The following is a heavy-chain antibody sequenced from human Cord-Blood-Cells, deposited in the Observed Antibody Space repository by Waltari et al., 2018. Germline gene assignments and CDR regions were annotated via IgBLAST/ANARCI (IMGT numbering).Heavy chain of an antibody. CDR1: GFPFSSYW. CDR2: IKSDGSST. Sequence: EVQLVESGGGLVQPGGSLRLSCAASGFPFSSYWQHWVRQTPGKGLGWVSRIKSDGSSTSYADSVKGRFTISRDNAKNTLYLQMNSLRAEDTAVYYCARVPYCGGDCYSGFDYWGQGTLVTVSS. CDR3: ARVPYCGGDCYSGFDY. D-gene: IGHD2-21*01. J-gene: IGHJ4*02. V-gene: IGHV3-74*01.